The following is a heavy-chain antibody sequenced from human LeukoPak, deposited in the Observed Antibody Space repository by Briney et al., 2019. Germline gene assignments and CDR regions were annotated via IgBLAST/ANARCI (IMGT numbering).Heavy chain of an antibody. V-gene: IGHV7-4-1*02. Sequence: ASVKVSCKASGYTFVGYFMHWVRQAPGQGLEWMGWINTNTGNPTYAQGFTGRFVFSLDTSVSTAYLQISSLKAEDTAVYYCAREGFGELLSPYFDYWGQGTLVTVSS. D-gene: IGHD3-10*01. CDR1: GYTFVGYF. CDR2: INTNTGNP. J-gene: IGHJ4*02. CDR3: AREGFGELLSPYFDY.